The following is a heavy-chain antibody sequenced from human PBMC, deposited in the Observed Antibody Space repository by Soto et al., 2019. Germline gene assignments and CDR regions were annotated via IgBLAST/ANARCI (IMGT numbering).Heavy chain of an antibody. CDR3: TRGNYGAFHH. V-gene: IGHV3-15*07. CDR1: GFTFSDEW. CDR2: IKNKPNGETT. J-gene: IGHJ3*01. D-gene: IGHD1-7*01. Sequence: EVQLVESGGVLIKPGGSLRLSCAASGFTFSDEWMNWVRQAPGKGLEWVGRIKNKPNGETTDYAAPVKGRFTISRDDSKSRLYLQMNNLKTDDTGVYYCTRGNYGAFHHWGQGTLVTVSS.